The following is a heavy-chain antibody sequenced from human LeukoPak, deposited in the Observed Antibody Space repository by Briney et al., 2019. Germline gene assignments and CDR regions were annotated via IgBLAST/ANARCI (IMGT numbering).Heavy chain of an antibody. CDR3: ARGCRLYSTSSGYDY. CDR1: GDTFNSYV. V-gene: IGHV1-69*13. J-gene: IGHJ4*02. CDR2: IIPIFGTP. D-gene: IGHD6-6*01. Sequence: SVKVSCKASGDTFNSYVYTWVRQAPGQGLEYMGGIIPIFGTPNYAQKFQGRVTITADESTYTAYMELSSLRSGDTAVYYCARGCRLYSTSSGYDYWGQGTLVTVSS.